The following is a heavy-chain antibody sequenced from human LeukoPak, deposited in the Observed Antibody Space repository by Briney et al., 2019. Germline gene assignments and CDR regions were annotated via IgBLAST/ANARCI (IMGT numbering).Heavy chain of an antibody. J-gene: IGHJ4*02. V-gene: IGHV5-51*01. Sequence: GESLKISCKGSGYSFSSFWIAWVRQMPGKGLEWMGIIFPGDSDTRYRPSLQGQVTISVDKSIDTAFLQWSSLKASDTAMYYCARRGPYDFWSGYTDGFDYWGQGTLVTVSS. CDR3: ARRGPYDFWSGYTDGFDY. CDR2: IFPGDSDT. D-gene: IGHD3-3*01. CDR1: GYSFSSFW.